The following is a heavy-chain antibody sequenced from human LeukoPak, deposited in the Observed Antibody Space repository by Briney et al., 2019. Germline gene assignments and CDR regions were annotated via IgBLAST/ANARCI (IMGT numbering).Heavy chain of an antibody. Sequence: GGSLRLSCAASGFTFSSYSMNWVRQAPGKGLEWVSSISSSGNYIYYADSVRGRFTIARDNAKNSLFLQMNSLRAEDTAVYYCARVKEASAFDIWGQGTTVTVSS. CDR1: GFTFSSYS. D-gene: IGHD5-12*01. J-gene: IGHJ3*02. CDR2: ISSSGNYI. CDR3: ARVKEASAFDI. V-gene: IGHV3-21*01.